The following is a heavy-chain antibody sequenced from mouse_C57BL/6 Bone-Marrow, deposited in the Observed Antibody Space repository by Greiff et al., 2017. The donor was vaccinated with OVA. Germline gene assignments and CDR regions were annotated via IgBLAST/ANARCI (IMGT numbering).Heavy chain of an antibody. Sequence: EVQRVESGGGLVQSGRSLRLSCATSGFTFSDFYMEWVRQAPGKGLEWIAASRNKANDYTTEYSASVKGRFIVSRDTSQSILYLQMNALRAEDTAIYYCARWLLGNAMDYWGQGTSVTVSS. D-gene: IGHD2-3*01. V-gene: IGHV7-1*01. CDR1: GFTFSDFY. CDR2: SRNKANDYTT. J-gene: IGHJ4*01. CDR3: ARWLLGNAMDY.